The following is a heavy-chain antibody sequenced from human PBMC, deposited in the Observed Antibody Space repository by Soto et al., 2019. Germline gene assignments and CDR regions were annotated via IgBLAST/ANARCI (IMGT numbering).Heavy chain of an antibody. Sequence: QVQLEQSGAEVKKPGSSVKVSCKASGGTFSNSAISWVRQAPGQGLEWMGGIMPSFRTPDYAQKFQGRVTISADESTSTAYMELSGLRSDDTAIYYRARDKDRLQLGGNYYYILDVWGQGTTVTVSS. CDR1: GGTFSNSA. D-gene: IGHD5-12*01. CDR2: IMPSFRTP. V-gene: IGHV1-69*12. CDR3: ARDKDRLQLGGNYYYILDV. J-gene: IGHJ6*02.